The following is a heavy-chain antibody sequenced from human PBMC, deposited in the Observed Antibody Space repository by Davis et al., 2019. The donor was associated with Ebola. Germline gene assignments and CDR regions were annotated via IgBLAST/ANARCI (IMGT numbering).Heavy chain of an antibody. CDR2: INPNSGGT. J-gene: IGHJ4*02. D-gene: IGHD2-15*01. Sequence: AASVKVSCKASGYTFTGYYMHWVRQAPGQGLEWMGWINPNSGGTNYAQKFQGWVTMTRDTSISTAYMEPSRLRSDDTAVYYCARVPGCSGGSCSYYFDYWGQGTLVTVSS. CDR1: GYTFTGYY. CDR3: ARVPGCSGGSCSYYFDY. V-gene: IGHV1-2*04.